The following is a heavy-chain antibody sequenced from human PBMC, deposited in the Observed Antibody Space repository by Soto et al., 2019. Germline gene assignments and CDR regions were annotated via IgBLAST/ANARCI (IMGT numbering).Heavy chain of an antibody. D-gene: IGHD3-9*01. Sequence: GGSLRLSCVGSGFIVDDFAMNWVRQAPGKGLEWVSAISGSGASTYYADSVKGRFTISRDNSKNTLYLQMNCLRAEDTAVYYCAHFDWFIDYWGQGTLVTVSS. V-gene: IGHV3-23*01. J-gene: IGHJ4*02. CDR1: GFIVDDFA. CDR3: AHFDWFIDY. CDR2: ISGSGAST.